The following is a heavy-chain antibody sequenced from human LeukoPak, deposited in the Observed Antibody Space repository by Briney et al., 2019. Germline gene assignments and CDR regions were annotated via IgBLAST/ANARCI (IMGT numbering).Heavy chain of an antibody. Sequence: GGSLRLSCSASGFTFRSYAMNWVRRAPGKGLEYVSAISSNGGDTYYADSVRGRFTISRDNSKNTLYLQMNSLRAEDTARYYCAKSKISGSLGLEGYFDYWGQEILVTVSS. D-gene: IGHD1-26*01. CDR3: AKSKISGSLGLEGYFDY. V-gene: IGHV3-64*04. CDR1: GFTFRSYA. J-gene: IGHJ4*02. CDR2: ISSNGGDT.